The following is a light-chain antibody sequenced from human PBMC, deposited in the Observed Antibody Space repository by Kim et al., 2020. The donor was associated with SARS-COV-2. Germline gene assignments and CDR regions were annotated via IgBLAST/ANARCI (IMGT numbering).Light chain of an antibody. CDR1: SLRSYY. CDR2: GKN. CDR3: NSRDSSGHVV. J-gene: IGLJ2*01. Sequence: SSELTQDPAVSVALGQTVRITCQGDSLRSYYASWYQQKPGQAPVLVIYGKNNRPSGIPDRFSGSSSGNTASLTITGAQAEDAADYYCNSRDSSGHVVLGG. V-gene: IGLV3-19*01.